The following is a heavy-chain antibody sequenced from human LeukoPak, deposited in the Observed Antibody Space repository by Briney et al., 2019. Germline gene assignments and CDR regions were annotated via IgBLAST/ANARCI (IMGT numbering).Heavy chain of an antibody. CDR1: GFTFSSYG. D-gene: IGHD6-19*01. CDR3: ARDRERIAVAGIPLDY. Sequence: GGSLRLSCAASGFTFSSYGMHWVRQAPGKGLEWVAVIWYDGSNKYYADSVKGRFTISRDNSKNTLHLQMNSLRAEDTAVYYCARDRERIAVAGIPLDYWGQGTLVTVSS. CDR2: IWYDGSNK. J-gene: IGHJ4*02. V-gene: IGHV3-33*01.